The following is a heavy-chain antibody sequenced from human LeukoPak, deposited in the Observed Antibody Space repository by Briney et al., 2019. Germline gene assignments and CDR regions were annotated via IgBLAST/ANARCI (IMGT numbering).Heavy chain of an antibody. J-gene: IGHJ4*02. Sequence: PSETLSLTCTVSGGSLSSYYWSWIRQPPREGLELIGYVYYTGSTNYNPSLKSRVTISINTTKSHSSLKLSSVTAADTAVYYCARSPLGVFGYWGQGTLVTVSS. D-gene: IGHD3-16*01. V-gene: IGHV4-59*01. CDR2: VYYTGST. CDR3: ARSPLGVFGY. CDR1: GGSLSSYY.